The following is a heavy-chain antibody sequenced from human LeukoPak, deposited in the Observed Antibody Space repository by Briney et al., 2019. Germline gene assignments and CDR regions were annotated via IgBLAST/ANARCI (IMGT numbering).Heavy chain of an antibody. Sequence: GGSLRLSRVVSGFTFSNYNINWVRQAPGKGLEWVSSISSSGRYIYYADSVKGRFTVSRDNARNSLFLQMNSLRAGDTAVYYCARDSGFADVWGKGTTVTVSS. CDR1: GFTFSNYN. CDR3: ARDSGFADV. D-gene: IGHD3-10*01. J-gene: IGHJ6*04. CDR2: ISSSGRYI. V-gene: IGHV3-21*01.